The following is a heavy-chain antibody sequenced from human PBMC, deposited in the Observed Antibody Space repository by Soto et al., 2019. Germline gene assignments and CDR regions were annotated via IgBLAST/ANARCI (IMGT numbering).Heavy chain of an antibody. CDR2: IIPIFGTA. D-gene: IGHD3-22*01. J-gene: IGHJ3*02. CDR1: GGTFSSYA. CDR3: ARLESTGITMMDFI. V-gene: IGHV1-69*01. Sequence: QVQLVQSGAEVKKPGSSVKVSCKASGGTFSSYAISWVRQAPGQGLEWMGGIIPIFGTANDAQKFQGRVTITADEATSTAYMELSSLRPEDTAVYYCARLESTGITMMDFIWGQGTMVTVSS.